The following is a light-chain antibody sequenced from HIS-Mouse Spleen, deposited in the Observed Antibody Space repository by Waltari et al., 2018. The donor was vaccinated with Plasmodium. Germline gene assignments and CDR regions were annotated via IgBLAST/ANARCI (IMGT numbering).Light chain of an antibody. J-gene: IGLJ2*01. CDR3: CSYAGSSTL. CDR1: SSDVGSYHL. Sequence: QSALTQPASVSGSPGQSIPISCTGTSSDVGSYHLFSWYQQHPGKAPKLMIYEGSKRPSGVSNRFSGSKSGNTASLTISGLQAEDEADYYCCSYAGSSTLFGGGTKLTVL. V-gene: IGLV2-23*01. CDR2: EGS.